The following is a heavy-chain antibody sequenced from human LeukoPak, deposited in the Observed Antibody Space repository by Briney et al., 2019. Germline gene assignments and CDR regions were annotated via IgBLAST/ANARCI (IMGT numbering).Heavy chain of an antibody. Sequence: ASVKVSCKVSGYTFTDYYMHWVQQAPGKGLEWMGLVDPEDGETIYAEKFQGRVTITTDTSTDTAYMELSSLRSEDTAVYYCATASEAAVQSRYFDYWGQGTLVTVSS. J-gene: IGHJ4*02. CDR1: GYTFTDYY. D-gene: IGHD6-13*01. V-gene: IGHV1-69-2*01. CDR2: VDPEDGET. CDR3: ATASEAAVQSRYFDY.